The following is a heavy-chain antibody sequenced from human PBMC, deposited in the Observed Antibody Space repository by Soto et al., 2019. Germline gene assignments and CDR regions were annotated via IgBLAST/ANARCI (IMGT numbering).Heavy chain of an antibody. D-gene: IGHD3-22*01. V-gene: IGHV3-23*01. CDR3: AKDPTQYYYDSSGYAFDI. CDR2: ISGSGGST. J-gene: IGHJ3*02. CDR1: GFTFSSYA. Sequence: GGSLRLSCAASGFTFSSYAMSWVRQAPGKGLEWVSAISGSGGSTYYADSVKGRFTISRDNSKNTLYLQMNSLRAEDTAVYYCAKDPTQYYYDSSGYAFDIWGQGTMVTVSS.